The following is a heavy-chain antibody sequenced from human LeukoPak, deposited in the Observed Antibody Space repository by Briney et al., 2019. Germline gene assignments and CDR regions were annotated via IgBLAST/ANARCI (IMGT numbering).Heavy chain of an antibody. V-gene: IGHV4-31*03. Sequence: SETLSLTCTVSGGSISSGGYYWSWIRQHPGKGLEWIGYIYYSGSTYYNPSHKSRVTMSVDTSKNQFSLKLSSVTAADTAVYYCASEVVVVDGMDVWGQGTTVTVSS. CDR2: IYYSGST. CDR3: ASEVVVVDGMDV. D-gene: IGHD2-15*01. J-gene: IGHJ6*02. CDR1: GGSISSGGYY.